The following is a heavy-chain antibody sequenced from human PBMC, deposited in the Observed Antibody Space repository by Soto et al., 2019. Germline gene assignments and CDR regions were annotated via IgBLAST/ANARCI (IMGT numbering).Heavy chain of an antibody. V-gene: IGHV1-69*02. CDR2: IIPILGIA. J-gene: IGHJ5*02. CDR1: GGTFSSYT. Sequence: SVKVSCKASGGTFSSYTISWVRQAPGQGLEWMGRIIPILGIANYAQKFQGRVTITADKSTSTAYMELSSLRSEDTAVYYCARAAEYCSGGSCYGLRLAPWGQGTLVTVSS. D-gene: IGHD2-15*01. CDR3: ARAAEYCSGGSCYGLRLAP.